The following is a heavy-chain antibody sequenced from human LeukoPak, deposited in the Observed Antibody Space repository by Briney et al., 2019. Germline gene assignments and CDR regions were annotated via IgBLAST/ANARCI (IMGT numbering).Heavy chain of an antibody. V-gene: IGHV1-2*02. CDR2: IKPNSGGT. J-gene: IGHJ4*02. Sequence: ASVKVSCKASGYTFTGYYIHWVRQAPGQGLEWMGWIKPNSGGTNYAQKLQGRVTMTTDTSTSTAYMELRSLRSDDTAVYYCARAAGYYDSSGYYGYWGQGTLVTVSS. CDR3: ARAAGYYDSSGYYGY. CDR1: GYTFTGYY. D-gene: IGHD3-22*01.